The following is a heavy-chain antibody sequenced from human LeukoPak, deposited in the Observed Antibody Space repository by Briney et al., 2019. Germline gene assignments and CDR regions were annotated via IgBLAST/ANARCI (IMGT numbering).Heavy chain of an antibody. CDR2: IYYSGST. CDR3: ARGIAVAGKRAEYFQH. CDR1: GGSVSSGSYY. D-gene: IGHD6-19*01. V-gene: IGHV4-61*01. J-gene: IGHJ1*01. Sequence: SETLSLTCTVSGGSVSSGSYYWSWIRQPPGKGLEWIGYIYYSGSTNYNPSLKSRVTISVDTSKNQFSLKLSSVTAADTAVYYCARGIAVAGKRAEYFQHWGQGTLVTVSS.